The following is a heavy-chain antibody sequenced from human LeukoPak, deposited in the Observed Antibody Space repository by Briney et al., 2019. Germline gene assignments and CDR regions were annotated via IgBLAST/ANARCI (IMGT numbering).Heavy chain of an antibody. V-gene: IGHV1-18*01. CDR1: GCTFTSYG. CDR3: ARAGATVTTIVSWFDP. J-gene: IGHJ5*02. CDR2: ISAYNGNT. D-gene: IGHD4-11*01. Sequence: ASVKVSCKASGCTFTSYGISWVRQAPGQGLEWMGWISAYNGNTNYAQRLQGRVTMTTDTSTSTAYMELRSLRSDDTAVYYCARAGATVTTIVSWFDPWGQGTLVTVSS.